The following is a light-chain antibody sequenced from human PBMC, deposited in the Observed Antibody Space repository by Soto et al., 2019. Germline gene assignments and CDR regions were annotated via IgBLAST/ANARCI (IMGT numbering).Light chain of an antibody. J-gene: IGLJ2*01. CDR1: SSDIGSYKF. CDR3: CSYAGRSNHVV. Sequence: QSVLTQPASVSGSPGQSITISCTGTSSDIGSYKFVSWYQQHPDKAPKLIIYEVTKRPSGVSNRFSGSKSGNMASLTISGLQTEDEAIYYCCSYAGRSNHVVIGGGTKLTVL. CDR2: EVT. V-gene: IGLV2-23*02.